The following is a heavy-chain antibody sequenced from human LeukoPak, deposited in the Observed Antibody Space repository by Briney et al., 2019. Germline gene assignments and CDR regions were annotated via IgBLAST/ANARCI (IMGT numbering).Heavy chain of an antibody. D-gene: IGHD3-9*01. V-gene: IGHV1-18*01. CDR1: GYTFTSYG. CDR3: ARGVPYYDILTGYYPMRGTDYFDY. J-gene: IGHJ4*02. Sequence: ASVTVSCKASGYTFTSYGISWVRQAPGQGLEWMGWISAYNGNTNYAQKLQGRVTMTTDTSTSTAYMELRSLRSDDTAVYYCARGVPYYDILTGYYPMRGTDYFDYWGQGTLVTVSS. CDR2: ISAYNGNT.